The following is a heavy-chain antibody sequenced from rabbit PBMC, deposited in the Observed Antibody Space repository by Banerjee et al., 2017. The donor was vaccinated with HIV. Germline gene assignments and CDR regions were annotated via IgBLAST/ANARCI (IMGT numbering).Heavy chain of an antibody. CDR1: GFSFSVKYV. J-gene: IGHJ4*01. Sequence: QEQLEESGGDLVKPDGSLTLTCTASGFSFSVKYVMCWVRQAPGKGLEWIACINTSSGNTVYANWAKGRFTISKTSSTTVILQMTSLTAADMSSYFCSRGAGSNEFELWGPGTLVTVS. D-gene: IGHD5-1*01. CDR3: SRGAGSNEFEL. V-gene: IGHV1S45*01. CDR2: INTSSGNT.